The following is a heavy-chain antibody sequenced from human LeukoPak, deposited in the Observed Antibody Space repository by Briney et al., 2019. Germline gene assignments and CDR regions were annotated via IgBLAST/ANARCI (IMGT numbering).Heavy chain of an antibody. CDR2: IYYSGST. CDR1: GGSISSGGYY. V-gene: IGHV4-31*03. J-gene: IGHJ4*02. Sequence: PSQTLSLTCTVSGGSISSGGYYWSWIRQHPGKGLEWIGYIYYSGSTYYNPSLKSRVTISVDTSKNQFSLKLSSVTAADTAVYYCARGPDSSGYPRVYFDYWGQGTLVTVSS. D-gene: IGHD3-22*01. CDR3: ARGPDSSGYPRVYFDY.